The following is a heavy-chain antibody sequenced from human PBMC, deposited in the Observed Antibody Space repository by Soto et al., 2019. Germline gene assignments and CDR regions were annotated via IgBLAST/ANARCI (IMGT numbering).Heavy chain of an antibody. Sequence: QLQLQESGSGLVKPSQTLSLTCAVSGGSISSGGYSWSWIRQPPGKGLEWIGYIYHSGSTYYNPSLKSRVTISVARSQNQFSLKLSSVTAADTAVYYCARENNVLPGGYFDYWGQGTLVTVSS. J-gene: IGHJ4*02. CDR1: GGSISSGGYS. V-gene: IGHV4-30-2*01. D-gene: IGHD3-10*01. CDR3: ARENNVLPGGYFDY. CDR2: IYHSGST.